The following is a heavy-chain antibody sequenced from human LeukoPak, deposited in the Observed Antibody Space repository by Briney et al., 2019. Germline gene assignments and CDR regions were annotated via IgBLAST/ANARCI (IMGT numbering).Heavy chain of an antibody. V-gene: IGHV3-49*04. CDR2: IRSKADGGTT. CDR1: GVALRDYA. Sequence: GGSLRVSCTASGVALRDYAMSWVRQAPGEGLGWVGFIRSKADGGTTEYAASVKGRFTISRDDSKSIAYLQMNSLKTEDTAVFYCSREEDSGSSFYYYYGMDVRGQGTTVTVS. CDR3: SREEDSGSSFYYYYGMDV. J-gene: IGHJ6*02. D-gene: IGHD1-26*01.